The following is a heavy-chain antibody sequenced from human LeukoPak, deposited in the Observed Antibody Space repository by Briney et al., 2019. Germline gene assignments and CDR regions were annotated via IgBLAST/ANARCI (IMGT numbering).Heavy chain of an antibody. CDR3: ARDGLSSSGWYY. D-gene: IGHD6-19*01. V-gene: IGHV3-20*04. CDR1: GFTFDDYG. Sequence: PGGSLRLSCAASGFTFDDYGMSWVRQGPGKGLECVSGINWNGGSTGYADSVKGRFTISRDNAKNSLYPQMNSLRAEDTALYYCARDGLSSSGWYYWGQGTLVTVSS. J-gene: IGHJ4*02. CDR2: INWNGGST.